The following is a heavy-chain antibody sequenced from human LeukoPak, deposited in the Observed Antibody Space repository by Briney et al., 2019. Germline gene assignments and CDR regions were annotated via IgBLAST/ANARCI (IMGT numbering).Heavy chain of an antibody. CDR2: INSDGSST. D-gene: IGHD5-24*01. J-gene: IGHJ6*03. V-gene: IGHV3-74*01. Sequence: GGSLRLSCAASGFTFSSYWMHWVRQAPGKGLVWVSRINSDGSSTSYADSVKGRFTISRDNAKNTLYLQMNSLRAEDTAVYYCARDMAVPQNYYYYYYMDVWGKGTTVTISS. CDR1: GFTFSSYW. CDR3: ARDMAVPQNYYYYYYMDV.